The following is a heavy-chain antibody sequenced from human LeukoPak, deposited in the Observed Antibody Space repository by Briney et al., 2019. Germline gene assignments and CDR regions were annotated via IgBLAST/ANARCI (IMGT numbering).Heavy chain of an antibody. CDR3: ARFYYDSSGYYYVAY. CDR2: INHSGST. Sequence: SETLSLTCAVYGGSFSGHYWSWIRQPPGKGLEWIGEINHSGSTNYNPSLKSRVTISVDTSKNQFSLKLSSVTAADTAVYHCARFYYDSSGYYYVAYWGQGTLVTVSS. D-gene: IGHD3-22*01. CDR1: GGSFSGHY. V-gene: IGHV4-34*01. J-gene: IGHJ4*02.